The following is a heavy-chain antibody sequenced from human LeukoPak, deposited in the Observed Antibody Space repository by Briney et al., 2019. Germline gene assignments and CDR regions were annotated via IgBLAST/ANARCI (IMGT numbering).Heavy chain of an antibody. Sequence: WGSLRLSCAASGFTFSSYGMHWVRQAPGKGLEWVAVIWYDGSNKYYADSVKGRFTISRDNSKNTLYLQMNSLRAEDTAVYYCARGPYGSGSYSWFDPWGQGTLVTVSS. CDR2: IWYDGSNK. CDR1: GFTFSSYG. V-gene: IGHV3-33*01. D-gene: IGHD3-10*01. J-gene: IGHJ5*02. CDR3: ARGPYGSGSYSWFDP.